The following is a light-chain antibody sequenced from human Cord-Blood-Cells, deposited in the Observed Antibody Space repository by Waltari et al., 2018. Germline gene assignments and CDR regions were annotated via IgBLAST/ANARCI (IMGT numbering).Light chain of an antibody. CDR2: KAS. CDR1: QRISSW. J-gene: IGKJ4*01. V-gene: IGKV1-5*03. Sequence: DIQMTQSPSTLSESVGERVTITCRASQRISSWLAWYQQKQGKAPKLLIYKASSLESGVPSRFSSSVSGSEFTLTISSLQPDDFATYYCQQYNSVPFGGGTKVEIK. CDR3: QQYNSVP.